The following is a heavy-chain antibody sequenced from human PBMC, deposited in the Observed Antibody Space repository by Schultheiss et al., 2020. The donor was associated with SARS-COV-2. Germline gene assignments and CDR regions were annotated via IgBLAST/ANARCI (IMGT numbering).Heavy chain of an antibody. CDR1: GYSISSGYY. Sequence: SETLSLTCTVSGYSISSGYYWGWIRQPPGKGLEWIGYIYHSGSTYYNPSLKSRVTISIDTSKNQFSLKLSSVTAADTAVYYCARREGLYVGGAFDIWGQGTMVTVSS. J-gene: IGHJ3*02. CDR3: ARREGLYVGGAFDI. V-gene: IGHV4-38-2*02. D-gene: IGHD3-3*01. CDR2: IYHSGST.